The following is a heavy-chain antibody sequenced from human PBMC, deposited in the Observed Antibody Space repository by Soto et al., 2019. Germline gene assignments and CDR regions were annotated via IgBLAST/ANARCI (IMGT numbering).Heavy chain of an antibody. CDR2: INAGNGNT. CDR1: GYTFTSYA. CDR3: ASSSSSSYYYYYGMDV. J-gene: IGHJ6*02. Sequence: ASVKVSFKASGYTFTSYAMHWVRQAPGQRLEWMGWINAGNGNTKYSQKFQGRVTITRDTSASTAYMELSSLRSEDTAVYYCASSSSSSYYYYYGMDVWGQGTTVTVSS. V-gene: IGHV1-3*01. D-gene: IGHD6-13*01.